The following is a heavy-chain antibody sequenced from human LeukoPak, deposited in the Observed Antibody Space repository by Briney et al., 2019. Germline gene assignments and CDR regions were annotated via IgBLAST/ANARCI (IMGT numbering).Heavy chain of an antibody. J-gene: IGHJ5*02. D-gene: IGHD3-22*01. Sequence: GALRLSCAASGFTFSSYGMHWVRQAPGKGLEWVAFIRYDGSNKYYADSVKGRFTISRDNSKNTLYLQMNSLRAEDTAVYYCAKGNYYDSSAYNWFDPWGQGTLVTVSS. CDR2: IRYDGSNK. CDR3: AKGNYYDSSAYNWFDP. V-gene: IGHV3-30*02. CDR1: GFTFSSYG.